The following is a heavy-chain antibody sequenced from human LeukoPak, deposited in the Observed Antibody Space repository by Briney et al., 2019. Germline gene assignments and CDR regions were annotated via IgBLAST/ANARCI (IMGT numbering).Heavy chain of an antibody. CDR2: ISSSSSYI. CDR1: GFTCSSYS. J-gene: IGHJ4*02. Sequence: NPGGSLRLSCAASGFTCSSYSMNWVRQAPGKGLEWVSSISSSSSYIYYADSVKGRFTISRDNAKNSLYLQMNSLRAEDTAVYYCARAPGGSGYYDNDYWGQGTLVSVSS. V-gene: IGHV3-21*01. CDR3: ARAPGGSGYYDNDY. D-gene: IGHD3-22*01.